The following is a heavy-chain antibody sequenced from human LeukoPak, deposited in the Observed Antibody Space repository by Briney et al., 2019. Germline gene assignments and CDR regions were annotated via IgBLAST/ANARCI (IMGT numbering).Heavy chain of an antibody. V-gene: IGHV1-46*01. D-gene: IGHD3-22*01. CDR2: INPTGGST. J-gene: IGHJ4*02. CDR3: ARAGYGSSGYYSY. Sequence: ASVKVSCKASEYIFTSYYMHWLRQAPGQGLEWVGLINPTGGSTTYAQNFQGRVTMTRDTSTTTVYMEVSSLRSEDTAVYYCARAGYGSSGYYSYWGQGALVTVSS. CDR1: EYIFTSYY.